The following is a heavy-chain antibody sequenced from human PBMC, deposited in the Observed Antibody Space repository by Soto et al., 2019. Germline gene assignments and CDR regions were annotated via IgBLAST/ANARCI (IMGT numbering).Heavy chain of an antibody. CDR1: GGSISSGDYY. D-gene: IGHD3-22*01. CDR2: IYYSVST. V-gene: IGHV4-30-4*01. CDR3: ARDRYYYDSSGSYYYYYGMDV. J-gene: IGHJ6*02. Sequence: SETLSLTCTVSGGSISSGDYYWSWIRQPPGKGLEWIGYIYYSVSTYYNPSFKSRVTISVDTSKNQFSLKLSSVTAADTAVYYCARDRYYYDSSGSYYYYYGMDVWGQGTTVTV.